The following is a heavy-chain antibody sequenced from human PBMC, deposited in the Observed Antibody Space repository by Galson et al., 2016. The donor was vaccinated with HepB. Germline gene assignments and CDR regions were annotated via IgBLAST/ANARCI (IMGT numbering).Heavy chain of an antibody. D-gene: IGHD3-3*01. V-gene: IGHV5-51*03. CDR3: ASPPYYEFWSGFGR. CDR1: GYSFTSYR. Sequence: QSGAEVKKPGESLKISCKASGYSFTSYRIGWVRQMPGKGLEWMGIIFPGDSDTKYSPSFGGLVTISVDRSINTAYLQWSSLRAADTAIYYCASPPYYEFWSGFGRWGQGTLVTVSS. CDR2: IFPGDSDT. J-gene: IGHJ4*02.